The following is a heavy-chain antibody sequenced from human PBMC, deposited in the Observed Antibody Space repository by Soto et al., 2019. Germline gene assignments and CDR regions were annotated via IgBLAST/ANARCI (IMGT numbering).Heavy chain of an antibody. D-gene: IGHD5-12*01. CDR1: GFTFSSYA. CDR3: AKKPRRGYSGYASDY. J-gene: IGHJ4*02. Sequence: ESGGGLVQPGGPLRLSCAASGFTFSSYAMSWVRQAPGKGLEWVSAISGSGGSTYYADSVKGRFTISRDNSKNTLYLQMNSLRAEDTAVYYCAKKPRRGYSGYASDYWGQGTLVTVSS. CDR2: ISGSGGST. V-gene: IGHV3-23*01.